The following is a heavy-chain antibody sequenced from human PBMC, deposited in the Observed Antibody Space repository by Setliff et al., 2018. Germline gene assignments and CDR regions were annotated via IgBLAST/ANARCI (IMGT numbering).Heavy chain of an antibody. D-gene: IGHD3-22*01. Sequence: GGSLRLSCVASGFTLYSYGMHWVRQAPGKGLEWVAYIRYDGNNKYYADSVKGRFTISRDYSKNTLFLQMNSLRAEDTAVYYCARLALTGYDSSGYYYALDYYYYMDVWGKGTTVTVSS. CDR1: GFTLYSYG. J-gene: IGHJ6*03. CDR3: ARLALTGYDSSGYYYALDYYYYMDV. CDR2: IRYDGNNK. V-gene: IGHV3-30*02.